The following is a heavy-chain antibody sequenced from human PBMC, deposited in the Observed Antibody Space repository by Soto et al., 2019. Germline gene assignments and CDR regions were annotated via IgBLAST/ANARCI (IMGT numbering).Heavy chain of an antibody. V-gene: IGHV1-24*01. CDR3: ATTPTIFGVPPSAAFDI. J-gene: IGHJ3*02. Sequence: ASVKVSCKVSGYTLTELSMHWVRQAPGKGLEWMGGFDPEDGETIYAQKFQGRVTMTEDTSTDTAYMELSSLRSEDTAVYYCATTPTIFGVPPSAAFDISGQGTMVTVSS. CDR1: GYTLTELS. CDR2: FDPEDGET. D-gene: IGHD3-3*01.